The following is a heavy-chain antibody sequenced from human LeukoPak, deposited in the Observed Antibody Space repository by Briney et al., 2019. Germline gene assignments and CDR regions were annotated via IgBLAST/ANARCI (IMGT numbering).Heavy chain of an antibody. CDR3: ARDLKGIAALDWFDP. D-gene: IGHD6-13*01. CDR2: IIPIFGTA. Sequence: GASVKVSCKASGYTFTGYYMHWVRQAPGQGLEWMGRIIPIFGTANYAQKFQGRVTITTDESTSTAYMELSSLRSEDTAVYYCARDLKGIAALDWFDPWGQGTLVTVSS. CDR1: GYTFTGYY. J-gene: IGHJ5*02. V-gene: IGHV1-69*05.